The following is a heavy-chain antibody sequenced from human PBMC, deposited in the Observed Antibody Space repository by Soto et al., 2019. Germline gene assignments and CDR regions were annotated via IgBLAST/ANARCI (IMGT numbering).Heavy chain of an antibody. CDR3: ALGGRNTVTNYYYYGMEV. CDR2: IIPIFGTA. D-gene: IGHD4-4*01. CDR1: GGTFSRYA. V-gene: IGHV1-69*13. J-gene: IGHJ6*02. Sequence: SVKVSCKASGGTFSRYAISWVRQAPGQGLEWMGGIIPIFGTANYAQKFQGRVTITADESTSTAYMELSSLRSEDTAVYYCALGGRNTVTNYYYYGMEVWGQGTTVTV.